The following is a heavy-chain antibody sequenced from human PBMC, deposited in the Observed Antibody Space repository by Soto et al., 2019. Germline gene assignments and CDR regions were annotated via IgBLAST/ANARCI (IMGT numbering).Heavy chain of an antibody. D-gene: IGHD6-6*01. CDR1: GFTFSSYG. CDR2: IWYYGSNK. CDR3: ARDEAEHSSSEY. J-gene: IGHJ4*02. Sequence: GGSLRLSCAASGFTFSSYGMHWVRQAPGKGLEWVAVIWYYGSNKYYADSVKGRFTISRDNSKNTLYLQMNSLRAEDTAVYYCARDEAEHSSSEYWGQGKMVTVSA. V-gene: IGHV3-33*01.